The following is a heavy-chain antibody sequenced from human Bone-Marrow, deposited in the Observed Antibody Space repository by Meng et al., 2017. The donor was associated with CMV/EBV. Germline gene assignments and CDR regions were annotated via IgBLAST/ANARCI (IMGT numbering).Heavy chain of an antibody. V-gene: IGHV4-34*01. CDR2: INHSGST. D-gene: IGHD5-18*01. Sequence: GSLRLSCAVYGGSFSGYYWSWIRQPPGKGLEWIGEINHSGSTNYNPSLKSRVTISVDTSKNQFSLKLSSVTAADTAVYYCARLGYSYGDVWGQGTTVTVSS. J-gene: IGHJ6*02. CDR3: ARLGYSYGDV. CDR1: GGSFSGYY.